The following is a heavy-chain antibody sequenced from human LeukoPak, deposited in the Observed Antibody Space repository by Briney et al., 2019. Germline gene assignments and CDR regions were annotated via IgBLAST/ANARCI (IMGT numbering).Heavy chain of an antibody. CDR2: ISAYNGNT. CDR1: GYTFTSYG. CDR3: ARVVYYDFWSGYLNYDY. D-gene: IGHD3-3*01. Sequence: GASVKVSCKASGYTFTSYGISWVRQAPGQGLEWMGWISAYNGNTNYAQKFQGRVTMTTDTSTSTAYMELRSLRSDDTAVCYCARVVYYDFWSGYLNYDYWGQGTLVTVSS. J-gene: IGHJ4*02. V-gene: IGHV1-18*01.